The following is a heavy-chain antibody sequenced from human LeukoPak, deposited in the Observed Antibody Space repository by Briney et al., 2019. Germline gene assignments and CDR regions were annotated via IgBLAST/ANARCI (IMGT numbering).Heavy chain of an antibody. V-gene: IGHV3-48*04. Sequence: PGGSLRLSCAAPGFTFSDYSMNWVRQAPGKGREWISYVGISSGNTKYADSVKGRFTISGDSAKNSVFRQMNNLRVEDTAVYYCAREQRYVFDTWGQGTLVTVSS. CDR1: GFTFSDYS. CDR3: AREQRYVFDT. D-gene: IGHD5-12*01. J-gene: IGHJ4*02. CDR2: VGISSGNT.